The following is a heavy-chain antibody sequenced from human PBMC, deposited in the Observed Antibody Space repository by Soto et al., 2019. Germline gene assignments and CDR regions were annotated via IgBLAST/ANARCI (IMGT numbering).Heavy chain of an antibody. V-gene: IGHV1-69*13. CDR2: ISPFFGKA. J-gene: IGHJ6*02. CDR1: GYTFTSYG. Sequence: SVKVSCKASGYTFTSYGISWVRQAPGQGLEWMGWISPFFGKANYAQKFQGRVTITADESTSTAYMELSSLRSEDTAVYYCARTVDYYYYGMDVWGQGTTVTVSS. CDR3: ARTVDYYYYGMDV.